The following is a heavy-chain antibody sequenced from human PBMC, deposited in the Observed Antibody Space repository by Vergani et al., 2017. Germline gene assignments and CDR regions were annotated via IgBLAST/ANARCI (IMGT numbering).Heavy chain of an antibody. CDR3: AREQYCSSTSCSMYQH. D-gene: IGHD2-2*01. CDR2: INAGNGNT. Sequence: QVQLVQSGAEVKKPGASVKVSCKASGYTFTSYAMHWVRQAPGQRLEWMGGINAGNGNTKYSQKFQGRVTITRDTSASTAYMELSSLRSEDTAVYYCAREQYCSSTSCSMYQHWGQGTLVTVSS. J-gene: IGHJ1*01. CDR1: GYTFTSYA. V-gene: IGHV1-3*01.